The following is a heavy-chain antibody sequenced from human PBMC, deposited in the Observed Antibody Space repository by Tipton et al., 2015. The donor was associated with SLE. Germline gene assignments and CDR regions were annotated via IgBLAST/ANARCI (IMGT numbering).Heavy chain of an antibody. D-gene: IGHD3-22*01. J-gene: IGHJ6*03. CDR2: VYHSGST. CDR1: GGSISNYY. Sequence: TLSLTCTVSGGSISNYYWSWIRQPPGKGLEWIGYVYHSGSTEYNPSLKSRVIISVDTSKNQFSLKLSSVTAADTAVYYCARGLNYYDSSGYYPFYYMDVWGKGTTVTVSS. V-gene: IGHV4-59*12. CDR3: ARGLNYYDSSGYYPFYYMDV.